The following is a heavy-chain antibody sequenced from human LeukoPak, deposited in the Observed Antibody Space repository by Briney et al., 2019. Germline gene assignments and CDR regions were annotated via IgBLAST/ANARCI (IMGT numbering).Heavy chain of an antibody. CDR2: ISGSGGST. J-gene: IGHJ4*02. CDR1: GFTFSSYA. D-gene: IGHD2-2*01. Sequence: PGGSLTLSCAASGFTFSSYAMSWVRQAPGKGLEWVSAISGSGGSTYYADSVKGRFTISRDNSKNTLYLQMNSLRAEDTAVYYCAKDRFIVVASFDYWGQGTLVTVYS. V-gene: IGHV3-23*01. CDR3: AKDRFIVVASFDY.